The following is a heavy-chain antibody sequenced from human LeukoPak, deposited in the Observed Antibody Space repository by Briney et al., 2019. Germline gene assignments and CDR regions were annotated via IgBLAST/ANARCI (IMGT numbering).Heavy chain of an antibody. J-gene: IGHJ4*02. V-gene: IGHV3-23*01. D-gene: IGHD1-26*01. CDR3: AKRTLRVGATPLDDY. CDR1: GFTFSSYA. Sequence: GGSLRLSCAASGFTFSSYAMSWVRQAPGKGLEWVSTISASGGSTYYADSVKGRFTISRDNSKNTLYLQMNSLRAEDTAVYYCAKRTLRVGATPLDDYWGQGTLVTVSS. CDR2: ISASGGST.